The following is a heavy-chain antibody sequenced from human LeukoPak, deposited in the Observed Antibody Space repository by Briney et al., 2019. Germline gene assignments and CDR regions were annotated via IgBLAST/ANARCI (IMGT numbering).Heavy chain of an antibody. J-gene: IGHJ5*02. CDR1: GGSISSGDYY. CDR2: IYYSGST. V-gene: IGHV4-30-4*01. CDR3: ARAVGSLNWFDP. D-gene: IGHD2-15*01. Sequence: SSQTLSLTCTVSGGSISSGDYYWSWIRQPPGKGLEWIGYIYYSGSTYYNPSLKSRVTISVDTSKNQFSLKLSSVTAADTAVYYCARAVGSLNWFDPWGQGTLVTVSS.